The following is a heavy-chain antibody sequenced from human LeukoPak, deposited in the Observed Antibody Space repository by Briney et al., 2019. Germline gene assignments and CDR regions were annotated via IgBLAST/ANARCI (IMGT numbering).Heavy chain of an antibody. J-gene: IGHJ4*02. Sequence: SVKVSCKASGGTFSSYAISWVRQAPGQGPEWMGGIIPIRGIANYAQKCHGRVTITSDKATSTADMELSSLRSDDPAVYYCARDRVAAAGTPYHFDYWGQGTLVTVSS. D-gene: IGHD6-13*01. CDR1: GGTFSSYA. V-gene: IGHV1-69*10. CDR3: ARDRVAAAGTPYHFDY. CDR2: IIPIRGIA.